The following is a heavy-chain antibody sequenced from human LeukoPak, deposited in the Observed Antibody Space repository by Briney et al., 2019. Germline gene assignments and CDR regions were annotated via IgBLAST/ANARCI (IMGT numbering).Heavy chain of an antibody. D-gene: IGHD2-15*01. V-gene: IGHV4-31*03. CDR2: IYYSGST. J-gene: IGHJ4*02. CDR1: GGSISSGGYY. CDR3: ARVGYCGGGSCDSSDY. Sequence: SQTLSLTCTVSGGSISSGGYYWSWIRQHPGKGLEWIGYIYYSGSTYYNPSLKSRVTISVDTSKNQFPLKLSSVTAAATAVYYCARVGYCGGGSCDSSDYRGQGNLGTVSS.